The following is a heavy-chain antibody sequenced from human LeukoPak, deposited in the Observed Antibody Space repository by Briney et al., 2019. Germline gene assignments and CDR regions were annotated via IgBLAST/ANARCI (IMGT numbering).Heavy chain of an antibody. CDR1: GFTFNTYS. CDR3: SRDLGTGRPHDF. D-gene: IGHD3/OR15-3a*01. CDR2: IDSSGGYM. J-gene: IGHJ4*02. V-gene: IGHV3-21*06. Sequence: GGSLRLSCEASGFTFNTYSMNWARQAPGKGLEWVSSIDSSGGYMFYADSVKGRFIISRDNAKDSLYLQMNSLRAEDTALYYCSRDLGTGRPHDFWGQGTLVTVSS.